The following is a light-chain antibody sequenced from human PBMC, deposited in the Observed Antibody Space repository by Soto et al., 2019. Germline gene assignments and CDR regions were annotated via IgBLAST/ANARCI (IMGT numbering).Light chain of an antibody. V-gene: IGLV2-14*03. J-gene: IGLJ2*01. Sequence: QSALTQPASVSGSPGRSVTISCTGTSTDMGDFNYVSWYQHLPGRAPKLIIYDVTNRPSGISYRFSASKSGRTASLTISGLQAEDEADYYCSSYSSSTTHVVFGGGTKLTVL. CDR3: SSYSSSTTHVV. CDR2: DVT. CDR1: STDMGDFNY.